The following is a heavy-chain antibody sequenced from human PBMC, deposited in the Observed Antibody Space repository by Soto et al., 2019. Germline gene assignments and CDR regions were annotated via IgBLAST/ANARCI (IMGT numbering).Heavy chain of an antibody. CDR3: ARARPVLLWFGGGDWFDP. J-gene: IGHJ5*02. D-gene: IGHD3-10*01. CDR1: GGSFSGYY. Sequence: QVQLQQWGAGLLKPSETLSLTCAVYGGSFSGYYWSWIRQPPGKGLEWIGEINHSGSTNYNPSLKSRVTLSVDTSKNQFSLKLSSVTAADTAVYYCARARPVLLWFGGGDWFDPWGQGTLVTVSS. V-gene: IGHV4-34*01. CDR2: INHSGST.